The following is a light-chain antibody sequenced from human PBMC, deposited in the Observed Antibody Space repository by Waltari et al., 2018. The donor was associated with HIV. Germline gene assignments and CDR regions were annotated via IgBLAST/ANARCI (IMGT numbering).Light chain of an antibody. J-gene: IGLJ3*02. V-gene: IGLV2-23*01. CDR2: EDD. CDR1: SSDVGSYNL. CDR3: CSYAGSTTWL. Sequence: SALTQPASVSGSPGQAITVSCTGSSSDVGSYNLVSWYQQHPGKAPKLMIYEDDKRPSVVSNRFSGSKSGNTASLTISGLQAEDESDYYCCSYAGSTTWLFGGGTKLTVL.